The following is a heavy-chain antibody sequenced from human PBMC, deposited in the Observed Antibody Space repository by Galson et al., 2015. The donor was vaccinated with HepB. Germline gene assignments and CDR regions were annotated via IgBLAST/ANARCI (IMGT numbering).Heavy chain of an antibody. CDR2: ISYDGSNK. J-gene: IGHJ4*02. D-gene: IGHD4-17*01. CDR3: ARDINRWGYSLTYGDYDVGVGY. Sequence: SLRLSCAASGFTFSSYAMHWVRQAPGKGLEWVAVISYDGSNKYYADSVKGRFTISRDNSKNTLYLQMNSLRAEDTAVYYCARDINRWGYSLTYGDYDVGVGYWGQGTLVTVSS. V-gene: IGHV3-30-3*01. CDR1: GFTFSSYA.